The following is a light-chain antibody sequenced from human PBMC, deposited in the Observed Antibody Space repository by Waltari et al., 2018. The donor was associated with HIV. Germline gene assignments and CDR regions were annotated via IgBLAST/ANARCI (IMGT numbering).Light chain of an antibody. CDR1: QAINNY. CDR3: QQSNSPLPYT. Sequence: DIQLTQSPPFLSAFVGDRVTITCRASQAINNYLNWYRQRPGKAPDLLIYAVSNLQSGVPSRITGTGSGTNFTLTITNLQPEDIATYFCQQSNSPLPYTFGQGTNLEIK. CDR2: AVS. V-gene: IGKV1-39*01. J-gene: IGKJ2*01.